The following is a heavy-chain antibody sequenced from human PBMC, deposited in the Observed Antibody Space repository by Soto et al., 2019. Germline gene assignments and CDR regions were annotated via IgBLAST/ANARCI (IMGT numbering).Heavy chain of an antibody. V-gene: IGHV3-30*03. J-gene: IGHJ4*02. CDR3: ARCGISTTRCH. CDR2: ISYDGSNK. Sequence: GGSLRLSCAASGFTFSSYGMHWVRQAPGKGLEWVAVISYDGSNKYYADSVKGRFTISRDNAKNTLYLQMNSLRADDTALYYCARCGISTTRCHSGQGTLVTVST. D-gene: IGHD2-2*01. CDR1: GFTFSSYG.